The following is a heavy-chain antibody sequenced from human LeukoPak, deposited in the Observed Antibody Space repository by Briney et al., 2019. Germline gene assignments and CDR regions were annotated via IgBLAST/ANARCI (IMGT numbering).Heavy chain of an antibody. CDR1: GGSFSGYY. CDR2: INHSGST. V-gene: IGHV4-34*01. Sequence: SETLSLTCAVYGGSFSGYYWSWIRQPPGKGLEWIGEINHSGSTNYNPSLKSRVTISVDTSKNQFSLKLSSVTAADTAVYYCARGGVGGYWGNDRYYFDYWGQGTLVTVSS. CDR3: ARGGVGGYWGNDRYYFDY. J-gene: IGHJ4*02. D-gene: IGHD1-1*01.